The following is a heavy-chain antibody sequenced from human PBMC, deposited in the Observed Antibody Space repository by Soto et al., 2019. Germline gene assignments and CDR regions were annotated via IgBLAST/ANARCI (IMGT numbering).Heavy chain of an antibody. J-gene: IGHJ4*02. D-gene: IGHD5-12*01. CDR1: GFTFSNAW. CDR3: TNGRWLQEGAYFDY. V-gene: IGHV3-15*07. CDR2: IKSKTDGGTT. Sequence: GGSLRLSCAASGFTFSNAWMNWVRQAPGKGLEWVGRIKSKTDGGTTDYAAPVKGRFTISRDDSKNTLYLQMNSLKTEDTAVYYCTNGRWLQEGAYFDYWGQGTLVTVSS.